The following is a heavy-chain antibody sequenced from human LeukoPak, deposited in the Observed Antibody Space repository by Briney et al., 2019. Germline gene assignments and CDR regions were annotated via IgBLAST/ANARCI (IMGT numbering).Heavy chain of an antibody. Sequence: PSETLSLTCAVYGGSFSGYYWSWIRQPPGKGLEWIGEINHSGSTNYNPSLKSRVTISVDTSKNQFSLKLSSVTAADTAVYYCARRYYDILTGYSFNWFDPWGQGTLVTVSS. D-gene: IGHD3-9*01. V-gene: IGHV4-34*01. J-gene: IGHJ5*02. CDR2: INHSGST. CDR1: GGSFSGYY. CDR3: ARRYYDILTGYSFNWFDP.